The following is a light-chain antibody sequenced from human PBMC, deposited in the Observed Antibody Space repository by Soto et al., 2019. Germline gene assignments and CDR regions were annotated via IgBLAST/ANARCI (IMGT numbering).Light chain of an antibody. CDR1: QDIRNE. CDR2: SAS. V-gene: IGKV1-6*01. Sequence: IQMTQSPPSLSAFVGDRVTIICRAGQDIRNELGWYQQKPGKAPKLLIYSASTLQSGVPSRFSGSVSGTHFTLTITSLQPEDFATYFCLQDYNYTLTFGQGTKVEI. CDR3: LQDYNYTLT. J-gene: IGKJ1*01.